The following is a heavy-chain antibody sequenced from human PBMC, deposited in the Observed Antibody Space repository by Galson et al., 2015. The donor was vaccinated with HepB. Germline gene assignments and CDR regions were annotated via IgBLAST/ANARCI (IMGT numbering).Heavy chain of an antibody. CDR1: GFTFSSYA. CDR3: AKDYVWGSYRKGYFDY. CDR2: ISGSGGST. V-gene: IGHV3-23*01. Sequence: SLRLSCAASGFTFSSYAMSWVRQAPGKGLEWVSAISGSGGSTYYADSVKGRFTISRDNSKNTLYLQMNSLRAEDTAVYYCAKDYVWGSYRKGYFDYWGQGTLVTVSS. D-gene: IGHD3-16*02. J-gene: IGHJ4*02.